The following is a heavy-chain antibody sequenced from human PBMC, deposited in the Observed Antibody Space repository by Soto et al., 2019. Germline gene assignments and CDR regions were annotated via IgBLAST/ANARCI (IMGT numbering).Heavy chain of an antibody. CDR3: AIGERDGDYDY. J-gene: IGHJ4*02. V-gene: IGHV4-34*01. CDR1: LGSFSGYY. Sequence: QVQPEQWGAGLLKPSETLSLTCAVSLGSFSGYYWSWIRQSPGKGLEWIGEINHSGSINYNPSLKRRVPFSVVWSKRQISLKVTSVTAADTAVYYCAIGERDGDYDYWGQGTLVTVSS. D-gene: IGHD4-17*01. CDR2: INHSGSI.